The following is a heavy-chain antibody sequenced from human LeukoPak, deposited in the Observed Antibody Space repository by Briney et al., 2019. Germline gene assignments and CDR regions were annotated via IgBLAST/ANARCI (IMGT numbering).Heavy chain of an antibody. CDR1: GESFRGYY. Sequence: PSETLSLTXAVSGESFRGYYWCWMRQSPGGGREGLGEINHWGTANYNPSLQRRASISIAASKNQLFLKVTSITAADAAAHYCAGPLSWGPHSNAFDHWGQGTPVTVSS. V-gene: IGHV4-34*01. J-gene: IGHJ4*02. CDR3: AGPLSWGPHSNAFDH. CDR2: INHWGTA. D-gene: IGHD2/OR15-2a*01.